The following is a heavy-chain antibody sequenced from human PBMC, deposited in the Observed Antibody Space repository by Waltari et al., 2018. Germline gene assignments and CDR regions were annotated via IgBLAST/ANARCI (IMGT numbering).Heavy chain of an antibody. J-gene: IGHJ5*02. D-gene: IGHD2-2*02. CDR3: TTERVVVVPAAIPILWFDP. Sequence: EVQLVESGGGLVKPGGSLRLSCAASGFTFGNAWMSWVRQAPGKGLEWVGRIKSKTDGGTTDYAAPVKGRFTISRDDSKNTLYLQMNSLKTEDTAVYYCTTERVVVVPAAIPILWFDPWGQGTLVTVSS. V-gene: IGHV3-15*01. CDR2: IKSKTDGGTT. CDR1: GFTFGNAW.